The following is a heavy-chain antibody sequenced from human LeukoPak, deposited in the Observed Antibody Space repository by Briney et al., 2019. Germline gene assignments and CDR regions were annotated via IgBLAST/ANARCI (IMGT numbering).Heavy chain of an antibody. D-gene: IGHD1-26*01. CDR3: ARVLVGANYYYYYMDV. V-gene: IGHV4-4*07. CDR2: IYTSGNT. CDR1: GGSISSYY. J-gene: IGHJ6*03. Sequence: SDTLSLTCTVSGGSISSYYWSWIRQPGGKALEWIGRIYTSGNTNYNPSLKSRVTISVDKSKNQFSLKLSSVTAADTAIYYCARVLVGANYYYYYMDVWGKGTTVTVSS.